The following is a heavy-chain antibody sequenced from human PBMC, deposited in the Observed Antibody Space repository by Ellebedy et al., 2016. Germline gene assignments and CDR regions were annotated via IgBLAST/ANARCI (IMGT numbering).Heavy chain of an antibody. J-gene: IGHJ4*02. Sequence: GESLKISXATSGIRFSDFFMSWVRQAPGKGLQWISTISAGGDDTYLADSVKGRFTISRDSSKNSVYLRMSNLRVEDTAVYYCRQGHYADFWGQGTLVTVSS. CDR1: GIRFSDFF. CDR2: ISAGGDDT. CDR3: RQGHYADF. V-gene: IGHV3-23*01.